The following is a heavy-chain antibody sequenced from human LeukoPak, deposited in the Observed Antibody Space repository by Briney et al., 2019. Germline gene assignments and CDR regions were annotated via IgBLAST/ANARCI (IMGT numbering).Heavy chain of an antibody. J-gene: IGHJ4*02. Sequence: SATLSLTCAVSGGSISTYYWSWIRQPPGKGLEWIGYIYYSGNTKYNPSLKSRVTISGDTSKNQFSLKLSSVTAADTAVYYCARQLGYSYGFDYWGQGTLVTVSS. CDR1: GGSISTYY. D-gene: IGHD5-18*01. V-gene: IGHV4-59*08. CDR2: IYYSGNT. CDR3: ARQLGYSYGFDY.